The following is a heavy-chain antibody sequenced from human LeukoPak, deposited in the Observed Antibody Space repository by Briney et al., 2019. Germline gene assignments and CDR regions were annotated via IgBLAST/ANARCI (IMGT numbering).Heavy chain of an antibody. CDR3: ASRKLGNDY. CDR1: GGSVSDYY. CDR2: IYYTGT. D-gene: IGHD7-27*01. J-gene: IGHJ4*02. V-gene: IGHV4-59*02. Sequence: SETLSLTCTVSGGSVSDYYWSWIRQSPGKGLEWIGYIYYTGTSYNPSLKSRVTISADTSKNQFSLNLSPVTAADTAVYYCASRKLGNDYWGQGTLVTVSS.